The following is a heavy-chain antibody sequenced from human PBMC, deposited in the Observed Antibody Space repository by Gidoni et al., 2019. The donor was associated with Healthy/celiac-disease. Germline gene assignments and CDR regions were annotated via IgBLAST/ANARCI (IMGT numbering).Heavy chain of an antibody. Sequence: QVQLVQSGAEVQKPGASVKVSCKAYGYTFPSYGISWVRRAPGQGPEWMGWISPYNGPTNYSQNLPGRFTMTTDTSTSTAYMELRSPRSDDTAVYYCARVVFGTVVGSFDYWGQGTLVTVSS. D-gene: IGHD1-1*01. CDR3: ARVVFGTVVGSFDY. V-gene: IGHV1-18*01. CDR2: ISPYNGPT. J-gene: IGHJ4*02. CDR1: GYTFPSYG.